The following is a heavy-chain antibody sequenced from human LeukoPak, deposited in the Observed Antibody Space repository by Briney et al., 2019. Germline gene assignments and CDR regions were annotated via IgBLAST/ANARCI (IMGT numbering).Heavy chain of an antibody. CDR1: GFTFSSYA. CDR2: ISGSGGST. Sequence: GGSLRLSCAASGFTFSSYAMSWVRQAPGKGLEWVSTISGSGGSTYYADSVKGRFTISRDNAKNSLYLQMNSLRAEDTAVYYCALYCSSTSCYTAYYYYGMDVWGQGTTVTVSS. V-gene: IGHV3-23*01. CDR3: ALYCSSTSCYTAYYYYGMDV. J-gene: IGHJ6*02. D-gene: IGHD2-2*01.